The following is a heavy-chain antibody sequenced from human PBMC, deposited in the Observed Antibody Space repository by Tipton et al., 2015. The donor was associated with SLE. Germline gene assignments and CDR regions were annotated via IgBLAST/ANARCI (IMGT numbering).Heavy chain of an antibody. V-gene: IGHV4-38-2*02. CDR2: IYHSGTT. CDR3: ARLHGYSYGLNWFDP. J-gene: IGHJ5*02. D-gene: IGHD5-18*01. CDR1: GFSISSYY. Sequence: LRLSCTVSGFSISSYYWGWIRQPPGKGLEWLGTIYHSGTTYYNPSLKSRLTLSIDTSKNQFSLRLTSVIAADTAVYYCARLHGYSYGLNWFDPWGQGTLISVSS.